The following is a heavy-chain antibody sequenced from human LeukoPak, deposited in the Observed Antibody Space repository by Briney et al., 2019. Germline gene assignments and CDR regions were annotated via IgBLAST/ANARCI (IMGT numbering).Heavy chain of an antibody. V-gene: IGHV3-21*01. CDR2: ISSSSSYI. D-gene: IGHD5-24*01. J-gene: IGHJ4*02. CDR3: ARASAQSRWLQRKGKMDFDY. Sequence: PGGSLRLSCAASGFTFSSYSMNWVRQAPGKGLEWVSSISSSSSYIYYADSVKGRFTISRDNAKNSLYLQMNSLRAEDTAVYYCARASAQSRWLQRKGKMDFDYWGQGTLVTVSS. CDR1: GFTFSSYS.